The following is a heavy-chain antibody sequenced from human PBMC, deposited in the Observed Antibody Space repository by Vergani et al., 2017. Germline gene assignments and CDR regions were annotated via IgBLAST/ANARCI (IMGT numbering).Heavy chain of an antibody. CDR2: IIPIFGTA. CDR1: GVTFSSSA. D-gene: IGHD5-18*01. CDR3: ARVGTRKDTAMVPYYFDY. J-gene: IGHJ4*02. V-gene: IGHV1-69*18. Sequence: QVQLVQSGAEVKKPGSSVKVSCKASGVTFSSSAISWVRPAPGQGLEWMGRIIPIFGTANYAQKFQGRVTITADESTSTAYMELSSLRSEDTAVYYCARVGTRKDTAMVPYYFDYWGQGTLVTVSS.